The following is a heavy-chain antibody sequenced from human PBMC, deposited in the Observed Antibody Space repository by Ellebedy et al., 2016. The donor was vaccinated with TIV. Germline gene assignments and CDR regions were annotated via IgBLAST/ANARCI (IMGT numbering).Heavy chain of an antibody. J-gene: IGHJ3*01. CDR1: GFTFSNAW. D-gene: IGHD6-13*01. CDR3: TTEGVIEAVGTTAFDL. CDR2: IKTKPDSGTT. V-gene: IGHV3-15*07. Sequence: GESLKISCAASGFTFSNAWMNWVRQAPGKGLEWFGRIKTKPDSGTTDYAAPVKGRFIISRDDSKNTLYLQMDSLKTEDTAVYYCTTEGVIEAVGTTAFDLWGQGTMVPVPS.